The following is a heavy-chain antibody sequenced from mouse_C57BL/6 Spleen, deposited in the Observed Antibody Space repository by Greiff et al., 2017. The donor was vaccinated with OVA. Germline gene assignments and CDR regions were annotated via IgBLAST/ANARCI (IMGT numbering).Heavy chain of an antibody. Sequence: EVKLVESGGGLVKPGGSLKLSCAASGFTFSDYGMHWVRQAPGKGLEWVAYISRGSSSIYYADTVKGRFTISRDNATNTLYLQMTSLRSEDTAIYYCARAGYYYAMDYWGQGTSVTVSS. CDR1: GFTFSDYG. CDR3: ARAGYYYAMDY. V-gene: IGHV5-17*01. D-gene: IGHD3-1*01. CDR2: ISRGSSSI. J-gene: IGHJ4*01.